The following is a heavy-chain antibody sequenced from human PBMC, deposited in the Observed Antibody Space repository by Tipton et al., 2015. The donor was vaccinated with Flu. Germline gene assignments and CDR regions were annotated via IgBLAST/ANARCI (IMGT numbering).Heavy chain of an antibody. CDR1: DYSISSGYY. Sequence: TLSLTCTVSDYSISSGYYWGWIRQPPGKGLEWIGEINHSGSTSYNPSLKSRVTISIDSSKNQFSLKLSSVTAADTAVYYCAIGTIQLWPYYYYGMDVWGQGTTVTVSS. CDR2: INHSGST. V-gene: IGHV4-38-2*02. D-gene: IGHD5-18*01. CDR3: AIGTIQLWPYYYYGMDV. J-gene: IGHJ6*02.